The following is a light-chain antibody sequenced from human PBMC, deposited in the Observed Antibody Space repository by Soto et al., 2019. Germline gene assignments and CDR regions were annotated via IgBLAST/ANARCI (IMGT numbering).Light chain of an antibody. Sequence: EIVMTQSPAPLCVSSGERATLSCRASQSVSSNLAWYQQKPGQAPRLLIYGAYTRVTGITARFSGSGSGTEFTLTISSLQSEDFAVYYCQQYNNWPKTFGQGTKVEIK. CDR1: QSVSSN. V-gene: IGKV3-15*01. J-gene: IGKJ1*01. CDR3: QQYNNWPKT. CDR2: GAY.